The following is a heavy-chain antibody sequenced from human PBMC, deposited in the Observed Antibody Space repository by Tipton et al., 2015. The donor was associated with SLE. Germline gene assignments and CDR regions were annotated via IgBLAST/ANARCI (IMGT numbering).Heavy chain of an antibody. CDR3: ARLIAVVGFDY. Sequence: TLSLTCTVSGGSISSYYWSWIRQPPGKGLEWIGYIYYSGSTNYNPSLKSRVTISVDTSKNQFSLKLSSVTAADTAVYYCARLIAVVGFDYWGQGTLVTVPS. V-gene: IGHV4-59*08. D-gene: IGHD6-19*01. CDR1: GGSISSYY. CDR2: IYYSGST. J-gene: IGHJ4*02.